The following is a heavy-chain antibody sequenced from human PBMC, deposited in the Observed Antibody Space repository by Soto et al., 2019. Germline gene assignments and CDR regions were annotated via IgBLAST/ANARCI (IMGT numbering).Heavy chain of an antibody. Sequence: QVHLVQSGAEVKKPGSSVKVSCKASGGTFITSTISWVRQAPGQGPEWMGRIIPIINIVNNAQKFQGRVTITADKSTSTAYMELSSLRSDDTAVYYCGREGGISWPDWFDPWGQGTLVTVSS. CDR3: GREGGISWPDWFDP. V-gene: IGHV1-69*02. CDR2: IIPIINIV. D-gene: IGHD6-13*01. CDR1: GGTFITST. J-gene: IGHJ5*02.